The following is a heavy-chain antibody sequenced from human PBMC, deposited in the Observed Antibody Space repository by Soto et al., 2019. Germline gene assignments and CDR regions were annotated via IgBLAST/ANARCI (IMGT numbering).Heavy chain of an antibody. CDR3: AREDIVA. CDR2: IXASNGNK. Sequence: GXSVKVSCKASGSTFTRYAMHWVRQAPGQRLEXMGWIXASNGNKKYSXXFQGRVTXXRDKYARTAYMELRSLRPEDTAVYYCAREDIVACGQGTLVT. CDR1: GSTFTRYA. V-gene: IGHV1-3*01. D-gene: IGHD2-15*01. J-gene: IGHJ5*02.